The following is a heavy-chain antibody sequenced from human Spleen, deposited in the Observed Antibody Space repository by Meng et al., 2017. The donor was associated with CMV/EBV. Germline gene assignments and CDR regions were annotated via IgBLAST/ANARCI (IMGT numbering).Heavy chain of an antibody. CDR2: ISYDGSNK. D-gene: IGHD3-22*01. Sequence: VQLVESGGGLVQPGGSLMLSCGASGLTVSSYAMHWVRQAPGKGLEWVAVISYDGSNKYYADSVKGRFTISRDNSKNTLYLQMNSLRAEDTAVYYCAKDVEYYYDSSGYYKSPFDYWGQGTLVTISS. CDR1: GLTVSSYA. CDR3: AKDVEYYYDSSGYYKSPFDY. J-gene: IGHJ4*02. V-gene: IGHV3-30-3*01.